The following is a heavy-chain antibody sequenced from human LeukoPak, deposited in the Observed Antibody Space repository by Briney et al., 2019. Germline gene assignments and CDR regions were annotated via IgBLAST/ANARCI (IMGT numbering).Heavy chain of an antibody. J-gene: IGHJ4*02. Sequence: PGGSLRLSCAASGFTFSSYGMHWVRQAPGRGLEWVAFIRYDGSNKYYADSVKGRFTISRDNSKNTLYLQMNSLRAEDTAVYYCANIVDTSSLYYFDYWGQGTLVTVSS. CDR2: IRYDGSNK. CDR3: ANIVDTSSLYYFDY. D-gene: IGHD5-12*01. CDR1: GFTFSSYG. V-gene: IGHV3-30*02.